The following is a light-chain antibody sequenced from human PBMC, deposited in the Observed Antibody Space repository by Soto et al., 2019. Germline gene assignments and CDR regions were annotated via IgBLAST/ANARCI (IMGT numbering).Light chain of an antibody. J-gene: IGKJ4*01. CDR2: ATS. CDR3: QQYGDWPLT. V-gene: IGKV3-15*01. Sequence: EIVVTQSPATLSVSPGERATLSCRASQSVGNNFAWYQQKPGQAPRLLIFATSTRATGVPARFGGSGSGTEFTLTISSLQSEDFAVYYCQQYGDWPLTFGGGAKLEIE. CDR1: QSVGNN.